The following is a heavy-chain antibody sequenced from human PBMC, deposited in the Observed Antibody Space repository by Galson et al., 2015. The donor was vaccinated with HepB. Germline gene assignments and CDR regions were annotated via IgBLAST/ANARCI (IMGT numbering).Heavy chain of an antibody. D-gene: IGHD3-10*01. J-gene: IGHJ4*02. CDR1: RFRFRSDG. Sequence: SLRLSCAASRFRFRSDGMHWVRQAPGKGLEWVAGISYDGGKEHYADSVKGRFTISRDNSKDTLYLLMNSLRAEDTAVYFCAKGGRSYLSDDVFYPGFDDWGQGTLVTVSS. V-gene: IGHV3-30*18. CDR3: AKGGRSYLSDDVFYPGFDD. CDR2: ISYDGGKE.